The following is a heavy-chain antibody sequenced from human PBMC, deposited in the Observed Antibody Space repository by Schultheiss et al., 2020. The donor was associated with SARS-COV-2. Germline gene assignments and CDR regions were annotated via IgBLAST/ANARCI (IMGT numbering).Heavy chain of an antibody. CDR2: IYPGDSDT. J-gene: IGHJ6*02. V-gene: IGHV5-51*01. CDR3: ARTPYGDQDNYGMDV. Sequence: GGSLRLSCKGSGYSFTSYWIGWVRQMPGKGLEWMGIIYPGDSDTRYSPSFQGQVTISADKSISTAYLQWSSLKASDTAMYYCARTPYGDQDNYGMDVWGQGTTVTVSS. CDR1: GYSFTSYW. D-gene: IGHD4-17*01.